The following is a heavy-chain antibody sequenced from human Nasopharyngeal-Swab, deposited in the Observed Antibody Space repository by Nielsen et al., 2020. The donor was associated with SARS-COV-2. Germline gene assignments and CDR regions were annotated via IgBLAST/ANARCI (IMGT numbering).Heavy chain of an antibody. V-gene: IGHV3-49*04. CDR1: GFTFGNYS. CDR2: IRSKTYGETT. CDR3: TSQTYYYDSSETLYYYYMDV. D-gene: IGHD3-22*01. Sequence: GGSLRLSCTGSGFTFGNYSMNWVRQAPGKGLEWVGFIRSKTYGETTDYAASAKGRFTISRDDSKSIAYLQMNSLRTEDTAVYYCTSQTYYYDSSETLYYYYMDVWGKGTTVTVSS. J-gene: IGHJ6*03.